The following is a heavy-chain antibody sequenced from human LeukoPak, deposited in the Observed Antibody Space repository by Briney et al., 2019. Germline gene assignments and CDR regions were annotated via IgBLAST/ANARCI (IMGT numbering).Heavy chain of an antibody. CDR3: ATVLNGLRFLEWYPGD. CDR1: GYTLTELS. V-gene: IGHV1-24*01. CDR2: FDPEDGET. Sequence: ASVKVSCKVSGYTLTELSMHWVRQAPGKGLEWMGGFDPEDGETIYAQKFQGRVTMTEDTSTDTAYMELSSLRSEDTAVYYCATVLNGLRFLEWYPGDWGQGTLVTVSS. J-gene: IGHJ4*02. D-gene: IGHD3-3*01.